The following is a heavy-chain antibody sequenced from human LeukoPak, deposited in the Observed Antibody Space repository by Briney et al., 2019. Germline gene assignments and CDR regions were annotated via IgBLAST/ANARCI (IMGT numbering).Heavy chain of an antibody. V-gene: IGHV4-59*01. CDR2: IYYSGST. CDR1: GGSISSYY. D-gene: IGHD7-27*01. J-gene: IGHJ4*02. CDR3: ARELTGNSAGFDY. Sequence: IPSETLSLTCTVSGGSISSYYWSWIRQPPGKGLEWIGYIYYSGSTNYNPSLKSRVTISVDTSKNQFSLKLSSVTAADTAVYYCARELTGNSAGFDYWGQGTLVTVSS.